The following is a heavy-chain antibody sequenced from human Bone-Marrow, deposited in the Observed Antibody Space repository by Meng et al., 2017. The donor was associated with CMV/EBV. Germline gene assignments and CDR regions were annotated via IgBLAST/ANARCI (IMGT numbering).Heavy chain of an antibody. J-gene: IGHJ4*02. CDR2: IYYSGST. CDR1: SVSSDSYY. CDR3: ARVLGYCSSTSCPYFDY. Sequence: SVSSDSYYWSWIRQPPGKGLEWIGYIYYSGSTNYNPSLKSRVTILVDTSKNQFSLKLSSVTAADTAVYYCARVLGYCSSTSCPYFDYWGQGTLVTVSS. D-gene: IGHD2-2*01. V-gene: IGHV4-61*01.